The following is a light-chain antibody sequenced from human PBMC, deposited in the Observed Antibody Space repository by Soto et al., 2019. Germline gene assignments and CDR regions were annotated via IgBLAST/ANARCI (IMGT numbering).Light chain of an antibody. CDR3: KKYNTWA. CDR2: SAS. V-gene: IGKV1-5*03. CDR1: QNTGNW. J-gene: IGKJ1*01. Sequence: IQMTQSPSTLSASVGDRVTLTCRASQNTGNWLAWYQQKPGRAPKLLIYSASTLQIGVPSRFSGSGSGTEFTITISSLHLADFGTYHCKKYNTWAFGQGTEVEVK.